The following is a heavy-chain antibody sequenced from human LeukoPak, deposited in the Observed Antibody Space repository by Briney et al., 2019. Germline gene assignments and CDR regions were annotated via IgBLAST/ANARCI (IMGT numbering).Heavy chain of an antibody. CDR3: ARRAVDTAMVLLIYHFDY. D-gene: IGHD5-18*01. V-gene: IGHV1-18*01. J-gene: IGHJ4*02. Sequence: ASVKVSCKASGYTFTSYGISWVRQAPGQGLEWMGWISAYNGNTNYAQKLQGRVTMTTDTSTSTAYMELRSLRSDDTAVYYCARRAVDTAMVLLIYHFDYWGQGTLVTVSS. CDR1: GYTFTSYG. CDR2: ISAYNGNT.